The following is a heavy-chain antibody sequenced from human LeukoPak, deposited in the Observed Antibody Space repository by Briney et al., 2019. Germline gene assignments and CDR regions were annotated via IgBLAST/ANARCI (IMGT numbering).Heavy chain of an antibody. J-gene: IGHJ4*02. CDR2: ISGSGDRT. Sequence: VGSLRLSCAASGFTFSSYAMSWIRQVPGKGLEWVSAISGSGDRTYYADSVKGRFTISRDNSKNTLYLQVNSLRAEDTAVYYCVKDIDYWGRGTLVTVSS. CDR1: GFTFSSYA. CDR3: VKDIDY. V-gene: IGHV3-23*01.